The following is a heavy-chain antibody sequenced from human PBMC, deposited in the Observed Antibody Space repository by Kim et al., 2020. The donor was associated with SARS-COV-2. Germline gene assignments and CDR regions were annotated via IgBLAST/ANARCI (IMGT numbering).Heavy chain of an antibody. CDR2: ISYDGSNK. V-gene: IGHV3-30-3*01. J-gene: IGHJ4*02. Sequence: GGSLRLSCAASGFTFSSYAMHWVRQAPGKGLEWVAVISYDGSNKYYADSVKGRFTISRDNSKNTLYLQMNSLRAEDTAVYYCARDSSRTVVTLYYFDYWGQGTLVTVSS. D-gene: IGHD2-15*01. CDR1: GFTFSSYA. CDR3: ARDSSRTVVTLYYFDY.